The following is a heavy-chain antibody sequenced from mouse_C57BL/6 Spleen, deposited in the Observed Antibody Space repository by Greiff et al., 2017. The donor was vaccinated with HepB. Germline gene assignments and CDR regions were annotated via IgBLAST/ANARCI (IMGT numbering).Heavy chain of an antibody. CDR3: ARSLLSFFAY. CDR1: GYTFTSYW. J-gene: IGHJ3*01. V-gene: IGHV1-64*01. D-gene: IGHD2-1*01. CDR2: IHPNSGST. Sequence: QVHVKQSGAELVKPGASVKLSCKASGYTFTSYWMHWVKQRPGQGLEWIGMIHPNSGSTNYNEKFKSKATLTVDKSSSTAYMQLSSLTSEDSAVYYCARSLLSFFAYWGQGTLVTVSA.